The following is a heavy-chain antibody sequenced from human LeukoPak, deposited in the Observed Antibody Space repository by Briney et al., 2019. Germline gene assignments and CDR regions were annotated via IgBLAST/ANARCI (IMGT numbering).Heavy chain of an antibody. V-gene: IGHV5-51*01. CDR3: ARHVTYSSSWYGNAFDI. D-gene: IGHD6-13*01. CDR1: GYSFTSQW. Sequence: PGESLKISCKGSGYSFTSQWIGWVRQMPGKGLEWMGIIYPGDSDTRYSPSFQGQVTISADKSISTAYLQWSSLKASDTAMYYCARHVTYSSSWYGNAFDIWGQGTMVTVSS. CDR2: IYPGDSDT. J-gene: IGHJ3*02.